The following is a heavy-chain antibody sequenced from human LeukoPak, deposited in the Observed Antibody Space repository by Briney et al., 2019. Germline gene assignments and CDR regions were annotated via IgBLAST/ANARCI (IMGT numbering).Heavy chain of an antibody. J-gene: IGHJ4*02. V-gene: IGHV4-34*01. Sequence: PSETLSLTCAVYGGSFSGYYWSWIRQPPGKGLEWIREINHSGSTNYNPSLKSRVTISVDTSKNQFSLKLSSVTAADTAVYYCARDSYDFWSGFNYWGQGTLVTVSS. CDR3: ARDSYDFWSGFNY. CDR2: INHSGST. CDR1: GGSFSGYY. D-gene: IGHD3-3*01.